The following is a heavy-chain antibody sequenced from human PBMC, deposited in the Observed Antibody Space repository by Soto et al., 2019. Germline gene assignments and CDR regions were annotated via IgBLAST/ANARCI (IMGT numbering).Heavy chain of an antibody. CDR2: IYTSGST. CDR3: ARERGPGSGKAYFDY. Sequence: LSLTCTVSGGSISSYYWSWIRQPAGKGLGWIGRIYTSGSTNYNPSLKSRVTMSVDTSKNQFSLKLSSVTAADTAVYYCARERGPGSGKAYFDYWGQGTLVTVSS. J-gene: IGHJ4*02. V-gene: IGHV4-4*07. D-gene: IGHD3-10*01. CDR1: GGSISSYY.